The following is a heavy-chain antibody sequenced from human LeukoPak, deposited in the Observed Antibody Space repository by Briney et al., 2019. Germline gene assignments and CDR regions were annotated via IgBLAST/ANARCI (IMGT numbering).Heavy chain of an antibody. J-gene: IGHJ4*02. Sequence: GGFLRLSCAASGFTFSSYAMSWVRQAPGKGLEWVSTISVSGGSTYYADSVKGRFTISRDNSMNTLYLQMNSLRAEDTAVYYCAKDNSKYRVGAEFDYWGQGTLVTVSS. CDR3: AKDNSKYRVGAEFDY. CDR2: ISVSGGST. D-gene: IGHD1-26*01. CDR1: GFTFSSYA. V-gene: IGHV3-23*01.